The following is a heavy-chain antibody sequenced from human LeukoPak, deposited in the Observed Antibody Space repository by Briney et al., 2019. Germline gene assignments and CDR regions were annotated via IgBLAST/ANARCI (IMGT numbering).Heavy chain of an antibody. V-gene: IGHV4-61*02. CDR2: IYTSVST. J-gene: IGHJ5*02. D-gene: IGHD5-24*01. CDR1: GRSISSGSYY. CDR3: ARSAISFGEMATTNWFDL. Sequence: SETLPLTCTVPGRSISSGSYYWSWIRQPAGKGLEWIWRIYTSVSTNDNPSLNSRVTISVHPSKNQFPLKLSAVTAADTAGYYCARSAISFGEMATTNWFDLWGQGTLVTVSS.